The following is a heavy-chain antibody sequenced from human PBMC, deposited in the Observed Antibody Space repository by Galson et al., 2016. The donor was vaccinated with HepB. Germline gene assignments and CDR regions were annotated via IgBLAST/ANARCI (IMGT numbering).Heavy chain of an antibody. D-gene: IGHD5-24*01. V-gene: IGHV1-69*13. CDR1: GGTFNTNV. J-gene: IGHJ4*02. CDR3: ARDLFQYHPRRDGYIFAY. Sequence: SVKVSCKASGGTFNTNVYSWVRQAPGQGLEWMGGVTPTLGTTNSAQNFQGRVTITADEYSSTVFLDLSSLGSDDTADYYCARDLFQYHPRRDGYIFAYWGQGTLVIVSS. CDR2: VTPTLGTT.